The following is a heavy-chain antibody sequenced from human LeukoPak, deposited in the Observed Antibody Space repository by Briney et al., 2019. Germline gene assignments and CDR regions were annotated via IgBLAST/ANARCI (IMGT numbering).Heavy chain of an antibody. CDR1: GFTFSDYS. CDR2: ISSRSITI. D-gene: IGHD1-26*01. V-gene: IGHV3-48*02. Sequence: GQSLRLSCAASGFTFSDYSMNWVSQAPGKGLEWDSYISSRSITIYYADSVKGRFTISRDNAKNSLYLQMNSLRDEDTAVYYCARDHAPSGSPHYSGYWGQGTLVTVSP. CDR3: ARDHAPSGSPHYSGY. J-gene: IGHJ4*02.